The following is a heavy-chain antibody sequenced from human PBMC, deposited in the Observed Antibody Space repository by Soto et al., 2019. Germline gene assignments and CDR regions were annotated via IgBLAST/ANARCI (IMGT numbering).Heavy chain of an antibody. V-gene: IGHV4-30-4*01. D-gene: IGHD3-3*01. Sequence: SETLSLTCTVSGGSISSGDYYWSWIRQPPGKGLEWIGYIYYSGSTYYNPSLKSRVTISVDTSKNQFSLKLSSVTAADTAVYYCARVSYDFWSGYRVPYGMDVWGQGTTVTVSS. J-gene: IGHJ6*02. CDR1: GGSISSGDYY. CDR3: ARVSYDFWSGYRVPYGMDV. CDR2: IYYSGST.